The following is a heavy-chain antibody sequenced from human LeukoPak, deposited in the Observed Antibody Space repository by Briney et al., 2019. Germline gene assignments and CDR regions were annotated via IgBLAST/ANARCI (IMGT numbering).Heavy chain of an antibody. D-gene: IGHD3-10*01. Sequence: SETLSLTCTFSGGSISSYYWSWIRQPPGKGLEWIGCIYYRGTTNYNSSLKSRVTISVDTSKNQFSLRLSSVTAADTAVYYCARGPGGSGTRPPYTFYYGMDVWGQGTTVTVSS. CDR2: IYYRGTT. CDR1: GGSISSYY. J-gene: IGHJ6*02. V-gene: IGHV4-59*08. CDR3: ARGPGGSGTRPPYTFYYGMDV.